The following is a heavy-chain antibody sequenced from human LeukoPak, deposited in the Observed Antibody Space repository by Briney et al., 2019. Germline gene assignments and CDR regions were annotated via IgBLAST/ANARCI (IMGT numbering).Heavy chain of an antibody. J-gene: IGHJ4*02. CDR1: GYTFLNYD. Sequence: ASVKVSCKASGYTFLNYDINWVRQATGQGLEWMGWMNPNSGNTGYAQKFHGRVTSTRNTSISTAYMELSSLTSEDTAGYYCAXXXXXXSLSXPYYXDYWGQXTLVTVSS. CDR2: MNPNSGNT. V-gene: IGHV1-8*03. CDR3: AXXXXXXSLSXPYYXDY.